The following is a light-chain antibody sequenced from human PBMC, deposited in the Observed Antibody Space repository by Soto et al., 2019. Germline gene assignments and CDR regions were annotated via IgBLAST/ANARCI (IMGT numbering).Light chain of an antibody. CDR3: CSYAGDNTYV. V-gene: IGLV2-23*01. CDR1: SSDVGGYNL. J-gene: IGLJ1*01. Sequence: QSVLTQPASVSGSPGQSVTISCTGTSSDVGGYNLVSWFQQHPGKAPKLIVYEGNKRPSGVSDRFSDSKSGNTASLTISGLQAEDEADYYCCSYAGDNTYVFGTGTKLTVL. CDR2: EGN.